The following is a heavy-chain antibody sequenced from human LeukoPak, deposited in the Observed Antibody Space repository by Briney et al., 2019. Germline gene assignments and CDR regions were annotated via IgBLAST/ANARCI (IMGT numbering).Heavy chain of an antibody. Sequence: PSETLSLTCTVSGGSISSSSYYWGWIRQPPGKGLEWIGSIYYGGSTYYNPSLKSRVTISVDTSKNQFSLKLSSVTAADTAVYYCAQGGPYYGMDVWGQGTTVTVSS. CDR1: GGSISSSSYY. D-gene: IGHD3-16*01. V-gene: IGHV4-39*01. CDR3: AQGGPYYGMDV. CDR2: IYYGGST. J-gene: IGHJ6*02.